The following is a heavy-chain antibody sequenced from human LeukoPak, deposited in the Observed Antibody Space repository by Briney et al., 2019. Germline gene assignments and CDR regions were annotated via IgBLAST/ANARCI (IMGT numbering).Heavy chain of an antibody. D-gene: IGHD6-13*01. V-gene: IGHV4-4*07. J-gene: IGHJ4*02. CDR2: IYTSGST. CDR1: GGSISRYY. Sequence: SETLSFTCTVSGGSISRYYWSWIRQPAGKGLEWIGRIYTSGSTNYNPSLKSRVTMSVDTSKNQFSLRLSSVTAADTAVYYCARGAGSSWYYFDYWGQGTLVTVSS. CDR3: ARGAGSSWYYFDY.